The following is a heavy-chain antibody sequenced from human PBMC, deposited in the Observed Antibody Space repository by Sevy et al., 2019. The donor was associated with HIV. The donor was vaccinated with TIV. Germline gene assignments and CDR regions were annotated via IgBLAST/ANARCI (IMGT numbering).Heavy chain of an antibody. V-gene: IGHV4-4*07. CDR2: IYTSGST. CDR1: GGSISSYY. J-gene: IGHJ4*02. D-gene: IGHD6-13*01. CDR3: ARVWSSGSSWYNGFDY. Sequence: SETLSLTCTVSGGSISSYYWSWIRQPAGKGLEWIGRIYTSGSTNYNPALKSRVTMSVDTSKNQFSLKLSSVTAADSAEYYCARVWSSGSSWYNGFDYWGQGSLVTVS.